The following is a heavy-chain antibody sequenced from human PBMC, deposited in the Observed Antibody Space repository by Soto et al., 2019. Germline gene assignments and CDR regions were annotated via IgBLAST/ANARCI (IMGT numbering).Heavy chain of an antibody. CDR1: GGSFSGYY. D-gene: IGHD6-19*01. Sequence: SEPLSLTCAVYGGSFSGYYWNWIRQPPGKGLEWIGEINHSGSTNYNPSLKSRVIISVDTSKNQFSLKLSSVTAADTAVYYCARHEYSSGWYDYWGQGTLVTVSS. V-gene: IGHV4-34*01. CDR2: INHSGST. J-gene: IGHJ4*02. CDR3: ARHEYSSGWYDY.